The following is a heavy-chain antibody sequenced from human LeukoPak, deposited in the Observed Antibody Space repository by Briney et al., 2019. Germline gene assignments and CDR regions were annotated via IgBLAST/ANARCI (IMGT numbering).Heavy chain of an antibody. CDR3: ARVGQYYDFWSGYYNYYYYGMDV. V-gene: IGHV1-8*01. Sequence: SVKVSCKASGYTFTSYDINWVRQAAGQGLEWMGWMNPNSGNTGYAQKFQGRVTMTRNTSISTAYMELSSLRSEDTAVYYCARVGQYYDFWSGYYNYYYYGMDVWGQGTTVTVSS. D-gene: IGHD3-3*01. CDR1: GYTFTSYD. CDR2: MNPNSGNT. J-gene: IGHJ6*02.